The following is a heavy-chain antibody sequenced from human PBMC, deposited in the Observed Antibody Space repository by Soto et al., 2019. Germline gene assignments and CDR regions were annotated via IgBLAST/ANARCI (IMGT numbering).Heavy chain of an antibody. D-gene: IGHD3-9*01. CDR2: IYSGGST. V-gene: IGHV3-53*01. CDR1: VFTVSSNY. CDR3: ATRYFDWLPNYYGMDV. J-gene: IGHJ6*02. Sequence: EVQLVESGGGLIQPGGSLRLSCAASVFTVSSNYMSWVRQAPGKGLEWVSVIYSGGSTYYADSVKGRFTISRDNSKNTLYLQMISLRAEDTAVYYCATRYFDWLPNYYGMDVWGQGTTVTVSS.